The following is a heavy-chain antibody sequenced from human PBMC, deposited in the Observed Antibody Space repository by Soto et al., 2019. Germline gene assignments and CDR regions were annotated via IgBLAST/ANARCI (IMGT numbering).Heavy chain of an antibody. V-gene: IGHV3-30-3*01. J-gene: IGHJ6*02. Sequence: GGSLRLSCAASGFTFSSYAMHWVRQAPGKGLEWVAVISYDGSNKYYADSVKGRFTISRDNSKNTLYLQMNSLRAEDTAVYYCARDYVRFLEWFSYYYYGMDVWGQGTTVTVSS. CDR3: ARDYVRFLEWFSYYYYGMDV. CDR2: ISYDGSNK. CDR1: GFTFSSYA. D-gene: IGHD3-3*01.